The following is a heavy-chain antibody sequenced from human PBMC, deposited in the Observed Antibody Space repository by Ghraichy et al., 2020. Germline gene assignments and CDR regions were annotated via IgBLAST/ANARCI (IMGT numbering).Heavy chain of an antibody. D-gene: IGHD5-24*01. V-gene: IGHV3-23*05. Sequence: GESLNISCATSGFNFANYGMSWVRQPPGKGPEWVSAIKTDGSNKHYADSVNGRFTISRDNSRNTVYLQMNSLRAEDTDIYYCATQLWDSNNWGQGTLVTVSS. CDR3: ATQLWDSNN. J-gene: IGHJ4*02. CDR1: GFNFANYG. CDR2: IKTDGSNK.